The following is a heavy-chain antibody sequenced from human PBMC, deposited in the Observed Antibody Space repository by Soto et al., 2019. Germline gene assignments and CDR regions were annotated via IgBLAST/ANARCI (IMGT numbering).Heavy chain of an antibody. Sequence: GGSLRLSCAASGFTFSSYAMSWVRQAPGKGLEWVSAISGSGGSTYYADSVKGRFTISRDNSKNTLYLQMNSLRAEDTAVYYCAIPGYYYDSSGYYPYYFDYWGQGTLVTVYS. D-gene: IGHD3-22*01. V-gene: IGHV3-23*01. CDR3: AIPGYYYDSSGYYPYYFDY. CDR1: GFTFSSYA. CDR2: ISGSGGST. J-gene: IGHJ4*02.